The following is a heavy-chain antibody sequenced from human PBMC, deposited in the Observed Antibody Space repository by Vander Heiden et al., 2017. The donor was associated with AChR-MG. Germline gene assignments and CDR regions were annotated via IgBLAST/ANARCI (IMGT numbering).Heavy chain of an antibody. J-gene: IGHJ4*02. CDR2: IRGEGGST. V-gene: IGHV3-23*01. CDR1: GFTFTSYP. Sequence: EVQLLESGGDLVQPGEYLRLSCAASGFTFTSYPMSWVRQAPGKGREVVSGIRGEGGSTYYADSVKGRFTISRDNSENTLYLQMNSLRAEDTAVYYCAKDQRHDWGQGTLVTVSS. CDR3: AKDQRHD.